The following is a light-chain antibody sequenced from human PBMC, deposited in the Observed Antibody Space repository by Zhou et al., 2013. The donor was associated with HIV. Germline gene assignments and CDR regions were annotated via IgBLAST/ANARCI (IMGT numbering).Light chain of an antibody. CDR1: QSINHW. Sequence: DIQMTQSPSTLSASVGDRVTITCRASQSINHWVAWYQQKPGKAPKLLIYKASTLHTGVPSRFSGSGSGTEFTLTISSLQPDDFATYYCQQHHTDWTFGQGTKVEI. CDR3: QQHHTDWT. J-gene: IGKJ1*01. CDR2: KAS. V-gene: IGKV1-5*03.